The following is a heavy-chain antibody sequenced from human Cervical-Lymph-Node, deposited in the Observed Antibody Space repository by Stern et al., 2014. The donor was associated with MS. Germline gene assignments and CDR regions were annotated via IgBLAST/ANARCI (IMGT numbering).Heavy chain of an antibody. V-gene: IGHV3-74*01. Sequence: VQLVQSGGGLVKPGGSLTLSCVASGFSIRSYWTHWVRHGPARGLEWVSRSNRDGTSTDHAVAVRGRFTISRDIARNTLYLQMHSLRAYDAAVYYCSKDTYGPEDFWGQGTSVTVSS. J-gene: IGHJ4*02. CDR2: SNRDGTST. D-gene: IGHD3-10*01. CDR3: SKDTYGPEDF. CDR1: GFSIRSYW.